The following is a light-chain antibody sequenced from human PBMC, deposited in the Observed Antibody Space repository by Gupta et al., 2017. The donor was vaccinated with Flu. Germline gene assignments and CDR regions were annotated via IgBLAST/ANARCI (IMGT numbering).Light chain of an antibody. CDR2: EVS. Sequence: QSALTQPASVSGSPGQSITISCTGTSSDVGGYNYVSWYQQHPGKAPKLMIYEVSNRPSGVSNRFSGSKSGNTASLTISGLQAEGEADYYCSSYTSSTLGVFGTGTKVTVL. CDR3: SSYTSSTLGV. J-gene: IGLJ1*01. V-gene: IGLV2-14*01. CDR1: SSDVGGYNY.